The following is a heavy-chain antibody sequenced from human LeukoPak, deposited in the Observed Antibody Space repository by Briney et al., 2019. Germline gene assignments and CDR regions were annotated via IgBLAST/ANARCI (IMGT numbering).Heavy chain of an antibody. CDR1: GGSFSGYY. CDR3: ARGSWNGDYVDY. D-gene: IGHD1-1*01. J-gene: IGHJ4*02. CDR2: INHSGST. Sequence: QPSETLSLTCAVYGGSFSGYYWSWIRQPPGKGLEWIGEINHSGSTNYNPSLKSRVTISVDTSKNQFSLKLSSVTAADTAVYYCARGSWNGDYVDYWGQGTLVTVSS. V-gene: IGHV4-34*01.